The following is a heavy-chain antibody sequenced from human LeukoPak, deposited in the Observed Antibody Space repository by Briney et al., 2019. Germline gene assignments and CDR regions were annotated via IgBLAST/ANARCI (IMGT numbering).Heavy chain of an antibody. CDR1: GYIFTNYV. CDR2: INTNTGIP. D-gene: IGHD6-25*01. CDR3: ARGGGGY. V-gene: IGHV7-4-1*02. Sequence: GASVKVSCKTSGYIFTNYVMNWVRQAPGQGLEWMGWINTNTGIPIYAQGFTGRFVFSLDTSVNTTYLQISSLESEDTAFYHCARGGGGYWGQGTLVTVSS. J-gene: IGHJ4*02.